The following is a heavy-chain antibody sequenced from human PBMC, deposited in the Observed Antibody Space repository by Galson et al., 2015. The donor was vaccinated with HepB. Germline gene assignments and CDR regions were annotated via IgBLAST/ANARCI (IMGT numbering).Heavy chain of an antibody. J-gene: IGHJ6*02. CDR1: GGTFSSYA. D-gene: IGHD3-22*01. CDR2: IIPILGIA. Sequence: SVKVSCKASGGTFSSYAISWVRQAPGQGLEWMGRIIPILGIANYAQKFQGRVTITADKSTSTAYMELSSLRSEDTAVYYCASDIVVTMIVVVRTNNYYYGMDVWGQGTTVTVSS. V-gene: IGHV1-69*04. CDR3: ASDIVVTMIVVVRTNNYYYGMDV.